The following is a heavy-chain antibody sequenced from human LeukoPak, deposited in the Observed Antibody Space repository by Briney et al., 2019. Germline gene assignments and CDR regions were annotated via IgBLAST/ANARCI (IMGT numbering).Heavy chain of an antibody. CDR1: GGSISSSSYY. Sequence: PSETLSLTCTVSGGSISSSSYYWTWIRQPPGKGLEWIGEINHSGSTNYNPSLKSRVTISIDTSKSQFSLKLSSVTAADTAVYYCARGPYYFGSGTDYNRFNVVYWGQGTLVTVSS. CDR2: INHSGST. CDR3: ARGPYYFGSGTDYNRFNVVY. J-gene: IGHJ4*02. D-gene: IGHD3-10*01. V-gene: IGHV4-39*07.